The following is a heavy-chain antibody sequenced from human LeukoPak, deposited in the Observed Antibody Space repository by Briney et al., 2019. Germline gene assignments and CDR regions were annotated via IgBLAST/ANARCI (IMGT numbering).Heavy chain of an antibody. CDR2: INSNGGST. V-gene: IGHV3-64D*09. Sequence: GGSLRLSCSASGFTFSNYAMHWVRQAPGKGLEYLSLINSNGGSTYYADSVKGRFTSSRDNSKNTLYLQMSSLRAEDTAVYYCVKSPLQWLLFDYWGQGTLVTVSS. CDR3: VKSPLQWLLFDY. D-gene: IGHD3-3*01. CDR1: GFTFSNYA. J-gene: IGHJ4*02.